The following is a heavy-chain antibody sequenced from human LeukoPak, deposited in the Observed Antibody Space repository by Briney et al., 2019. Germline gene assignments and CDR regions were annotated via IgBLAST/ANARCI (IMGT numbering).Heavy chain of an antibody. D-gene: IGHD4-17*01. Sequence: GGSLRLSCAASGFRFHTYSMNWVRQAPGKGLEWISYISSSSDDIYHADSVKGRFTVSRDNAKNSLFLQMNSLSAEDTAVYYCARDLYFDTFYGNWCDPWGQGTLVSVSS. J-gene: IGHJ5*02. V-gene: IGHV3-48*01. CDR2: ISSSSDDI. CDR1: GFRFHTYS. CDR3: ARDLYFDTFYGNWCDP.